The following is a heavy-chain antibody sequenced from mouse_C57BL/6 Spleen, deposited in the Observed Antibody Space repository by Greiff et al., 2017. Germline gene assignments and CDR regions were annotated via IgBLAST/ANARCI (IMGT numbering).Heavy chain of an antibody. J-gene: IGHJ4*01. CDR2: IYPGDGDT. CDR1: GYAFSSYW. Sequence: VQLQQSGAELVKPGASVKISCKASGYAFSSYWMNWVKQRPGKGLEWIGQIYPGDGDTNYNGKFKGKATLTADKSSSTAYMQLSSLTSEDSAVYFCAREVYDGYSYAMDYWGQGTSVTVSS. V-gene: IGHV1-80*01. D-gene: IGHD2-3*01. CDR3: AREVYDGYSYAMDY.